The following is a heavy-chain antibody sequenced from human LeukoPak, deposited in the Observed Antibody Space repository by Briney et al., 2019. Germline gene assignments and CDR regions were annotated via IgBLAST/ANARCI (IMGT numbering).Heavy chain of an antibody. V-gene: IGHV4-34*01. Sequence: PSETLSLTCAAYGGSFSGYYWSWIRQPPGKGLEWIGEIYHSGSTNYNPSLKSRVTISVDKSKNQFSLKLSSVTAADTAVYYCARKISAAGSRWFDPWGQGTLVTVSS. CDR1: GGSFSGYY. CDR2: IYHSGST. J-gene: IGHJ5*02. D-gene: IGHD6-13*01. CDR3: ARKISAAGSRWFDP.